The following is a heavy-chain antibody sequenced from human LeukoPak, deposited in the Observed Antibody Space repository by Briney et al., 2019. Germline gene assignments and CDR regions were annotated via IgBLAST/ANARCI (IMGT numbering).Heavy chain of an antibody. J-gene: IGHJ6*03. Sequence: GGSLRLSCVASGFTFSEYWMSWVRQAPGKGLKWVANIKHDGSEKYYVESMKGRFTISRDNAKNSLYLQMNSLRAEDTAVYYCARGVVRNPYYYNYYYMDVWGKGTTVTVSS. CDR2: IKHDGSEK. V-gene: IGHV3-7*01. CDR3: ARGVVRNPYYYNYYYMDV. D-gene: IGHD2-15*01. CDR1: GFTFSEYW.